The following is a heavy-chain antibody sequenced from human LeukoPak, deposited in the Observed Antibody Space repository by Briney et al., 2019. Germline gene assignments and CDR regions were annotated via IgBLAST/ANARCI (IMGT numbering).Heavy chain of an antibody. Sequence: PWGSLRLSCVVSGFAFSTYAMHWARQAPGKGLEWVAVISYDGNTKYYADSVKGRFTISRDNSKNTLYLQMNSLRAEDTAVYYCYRRGGDDYFDYWGQGTLVTVSS. J-gene: IGHJ4*02. V-gene: IGHV3-30-3*01. CDR2: ISYDGNTK. D-gene: IGHD3-16*01. CDR3: YRRGGDDYFDY. CDR1: GFAFSTYA.